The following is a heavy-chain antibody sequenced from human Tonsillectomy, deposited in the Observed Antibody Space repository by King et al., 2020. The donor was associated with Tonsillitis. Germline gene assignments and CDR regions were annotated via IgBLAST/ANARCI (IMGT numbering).Heavy chain of an antibody. D-gene: IGHD1-26*01. CDR2: IYSGGST. Sequence: VQLVESGGGLIQPGGSLRLSCAASGFTVSSNYMSWVRQAPGKGLEWVSVIYSGGSTYYADSVKGRFTISRDNSKNTLYLQMNSLRAEDTAVYYCAREAQVAATSYYFDYWGQGTLVTVSS. CDR1: GFTVSSNY. J-gene: IGHJ4*02. CDR3: AREAQVAATSYYFDY. V-gene: IGHV3-53*01.